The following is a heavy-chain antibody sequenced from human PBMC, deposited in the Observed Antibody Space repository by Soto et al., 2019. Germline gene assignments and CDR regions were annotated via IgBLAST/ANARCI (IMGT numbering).Heavy chain of an antibody. CDR3: ARGDYDILTGFDYYYYMDV. J-gene: IGHJ6*03. V-gene: IGHV4-39*01. CDR1: GGSISSSSYY. CDR2: IYYSGGT. Sequence: TSETLCLTCTVSGGSISSSSYYWGWIRQPPGKGLEWIGSIYYSGGTYYNPSLKSRVTISVDTSKNQFSLKLSSVTAADTAVYYCARGDYDILTGFDYYYYMDVWGKGTTVTVSS. D-gene: IGHD3-9*01.